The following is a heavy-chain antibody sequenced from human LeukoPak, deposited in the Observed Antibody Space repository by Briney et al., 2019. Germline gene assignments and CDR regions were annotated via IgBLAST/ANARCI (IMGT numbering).Heavy chain of an antibody. V-gene: IGHV3-49*03. CDR2: IRSKAYGGTT. CDR1: GFTFGDYA. J-gene: IGHJ4*02. Sequence: GGSLRLSCTASGFTFGDYAMSWFRQAPGKGLEWVGFIRSKAYGGTTEYAASVKGRFTISRDDSKSIAYLQMNSLKTGDTAVYYCTREAPSGWQSYWGQGTLVTVSS. D-gene: IGHD6-19*01. CDR3: TREAPSGWQSY.